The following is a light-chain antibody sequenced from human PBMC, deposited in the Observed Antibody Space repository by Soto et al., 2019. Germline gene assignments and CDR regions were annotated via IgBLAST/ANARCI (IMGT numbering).Light chain of an antibody. V-gene: IGLV2-14*01. CDR1: SSDVGAYNY. CDR3: SSDTSSITYV. CDR2: EVT. Sequence: QSALTQPASVSGSPGQSITISCTGTSSDVGAYNYVSWYQQHPGKAPKLMIYEVTKRPSGVSNRFSGSKSGNTASLTISGLQAEDEADYYCSSDTSSITYVFGTGTKLTVL. J-gene: IGLJ1*01.